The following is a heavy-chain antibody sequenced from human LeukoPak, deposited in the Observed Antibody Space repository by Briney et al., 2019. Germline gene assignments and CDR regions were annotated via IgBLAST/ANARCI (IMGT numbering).Heavy chain of an antibody. CDR1: GYTFTAYY. CDR3: ARIMEYYDFTPRAFDI. CDR2: INPNSGGT. V-gene: IGHV1-2*02. J-gene: IGHJ3*02. D-gene: IGHD3/OR15-3a*01. Sequence: ASVKVSCKASGYTFTAYYMHWVRQAPGQGLEWMGWINPNSGGTNYAQKFQGRVTMTRDTSISTAYMELSRLTSDDTAIYYCARIMEYYDFTPRAFDICGQGTMVAVSS.